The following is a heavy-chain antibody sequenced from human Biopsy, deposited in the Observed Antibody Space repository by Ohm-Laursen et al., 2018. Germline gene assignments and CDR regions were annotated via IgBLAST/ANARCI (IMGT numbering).Heavy chain of an antibody. D-gene: IGHD6-25*01. CDR2: IIPITRTV. V-gene: IGHV1-69*06. CDR1: GGGFKSYA. J-gene: IGHJ4*02. CDR3: AGTRSSGFVPQTPRLFDY. Sequence: GASVKVSCKASGGGFKSYALSWVRPAPGQGLEWLGGIIPITRTVKSAQRLEGRLTITADTSTDTAFRELSSLRAEDTAVYFCAGTRSSGFVPQTPRLFDYWGPGTLVTVSS.